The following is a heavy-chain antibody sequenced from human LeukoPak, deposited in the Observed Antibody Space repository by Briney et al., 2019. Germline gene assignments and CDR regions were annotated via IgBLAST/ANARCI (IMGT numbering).Heavy chain of an antibody. V-gene: IGHV4-4*02. Sequence: PSGTLSLTCAVSGGSISSSNWWSWVRQPPGKGLEWIGEIYHSGSTNYNPSLKSRVTISVDKSKNQFSLKLSSVTAADTAVYYCARVRGSSYGFIPDYWGQGTLATVSS. D-gene: IGHD5-18*01. CDR3: ARVRGSSYGFIPDY. J-gene: IGHJ4*02. CDR1: GGSISSSNW. CDR2: IYHSGST.